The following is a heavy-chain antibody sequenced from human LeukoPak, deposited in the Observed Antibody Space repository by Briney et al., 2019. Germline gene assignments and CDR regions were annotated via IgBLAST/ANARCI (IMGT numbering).Heavy chain of an antibody. V-gene: IGHV3-7*01. J-gene: IGHJ3*01. CDR3: VRDKGGRSGALYYDAFDV. D-gene: IGHD1-26*01. Sequence: PGGSLRLSCAASGFTFNSYWMIWVRQAPGKGLEWVADIDHGGSTKYYVDSLKGRFTISRDNAKNSLYLQLNSLRAEDTAVYYCVRDKGGRSGALYYDAFDVWGQGTMVTVSS. CDR1: GFTFNSYW. CDR2: IDHGGSTK.